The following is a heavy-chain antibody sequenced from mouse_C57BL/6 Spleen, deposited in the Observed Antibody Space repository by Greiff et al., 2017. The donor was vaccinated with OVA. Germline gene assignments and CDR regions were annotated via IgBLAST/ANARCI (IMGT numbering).Heavy chain of an antibody. CDR2: INPNNGGT. J-gene: IGHJ1*03. Sequence: VQLQQSGPELVKPGASVKIPCKASGYTFTDYNMDWVKQSHGKSLEWIGDINPNNGGTIYNQKFKGKATLTVDKSSSTAYMELRSLTSEDTAVYYCARSINTVVAGANWYFDVWGTGTTVTVSS. CDR3: ARSINTVVAGANWYFDV. D-gene: IGHD1-1*01. V-gene: IGHV1-18*01. CDR1: GYTFTDYN.